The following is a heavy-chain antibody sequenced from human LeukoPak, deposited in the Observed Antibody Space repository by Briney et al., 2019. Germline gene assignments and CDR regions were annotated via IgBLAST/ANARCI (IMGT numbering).Heavy chain of an antibody. D-gene: IGHD3-22*01. CDR1: GFPFTNYW. J-gene: IGHJ5*02. CDR2: IKQDGSVK. CDR3: AKIVTYYYDSSGFGP. Sequence: SGGSLRLSCATSGFPFTNYWMTWVRQAPGKGLEWVANIKQDGSVKYYVDSVKGRFTISRDNSKNTLYLQMNSLRAEDTAVYYCAKIVTYYYDSSGFGPWGQGTLVTVSS. V-gene: IGHV3-7*03.